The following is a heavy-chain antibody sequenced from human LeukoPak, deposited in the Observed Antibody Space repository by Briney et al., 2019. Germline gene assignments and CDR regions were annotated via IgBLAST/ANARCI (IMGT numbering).Heavy chain of an antibody. CDR1: GFTFRGYW. CDR3: ARVGYSGWNLEY. J-gene: IGHJ4*02. V-gene: IGHV3-7*01. Sequence: PGGPLSLSCAASGFTFRGYWMSWVRQAPGKGLEWVANINQGGSANYYVNSAKGRLPISRDDAKSSLYVQMNSLRDAETAVYYCARVGYSGWNLEYWGQGTLVTASS. D-gene: IGHD5-12*01. CDR2: INQGGSAN.